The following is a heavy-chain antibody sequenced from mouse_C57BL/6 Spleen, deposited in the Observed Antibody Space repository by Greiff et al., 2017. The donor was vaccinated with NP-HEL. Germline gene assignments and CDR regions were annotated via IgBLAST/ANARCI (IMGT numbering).Heavy chain of an antibody. Sequence: EVQLQQSGPVLVKPGASVKMSCKASGYTFTDYYMNWVKQSHGKSLEWIGVINPYNGGTSYNQKFKGKATLTVDKSSSTAYMELNSLTSEDSAVYYCARKGGPEGLYYFDYWGQGTTLTVSS. CDR2: INPYNGGT. J-gene: IGHJ2*01. CDR1: GYTFTDYY. CDR3: ARKGGPEGLYYFDY. V-gene: IGHV1-19*01. D-gene: IGHD3-3*01.